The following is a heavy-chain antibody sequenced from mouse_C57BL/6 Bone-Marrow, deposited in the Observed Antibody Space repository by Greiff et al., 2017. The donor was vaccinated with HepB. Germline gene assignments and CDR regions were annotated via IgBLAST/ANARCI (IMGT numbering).Heavy chain of an antibody. CDR1: GFTFSDYG. CDR2: ISNLAYSI. CDR3: ARHPFYYLDY. Sequence: EVQLVESGGGLVQPGGSLKLSCAASGFTFSDYGMAWVRQAPRKGPEWVAFISNLAYSIYYADTVTGRFTISRENAKNTLYLEMSSLRSEDTAMYYCARHPFYYLDYWGQGTSVTVSS. V-gene: IGHV5-15*01. J-gene: IGHJ4*01. D-gene: IGHD1-1*01.